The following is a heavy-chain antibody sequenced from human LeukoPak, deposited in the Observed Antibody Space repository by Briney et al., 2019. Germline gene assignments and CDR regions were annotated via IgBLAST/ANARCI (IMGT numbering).Heavy chain of an antibody. J-gene: IGHJ4*02. CDR2: INHSGST. V-gene: IGHV4-34*01. CDR1: GGSFSGYY. D-gene: IGHD4-17*01. CDR3: ARHVYGEYGPGDY. Sequence: PSETLSLTCAVYGGSFSGYYWSWIRQPPGKGLEWIGEINHSGSTNYNPSLKSRVTISVDTSKNQFSLKPSSVTAADTAVYYCARHVYGEYGPGDYWGQGILVTVSS.